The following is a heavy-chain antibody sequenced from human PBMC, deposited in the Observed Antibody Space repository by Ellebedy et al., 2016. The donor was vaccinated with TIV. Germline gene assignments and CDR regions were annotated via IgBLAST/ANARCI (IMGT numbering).Heavy chain of an antibody. V-gene: IGHV3-72*01. CDR3: ASCSPGNIFEN. J-gene: IGHJ4*02. Sequence: PGGSLRLSCAASGFTFSDHLMDWVRQAPGKGLAWVARTRNKLSGYTIEYAASVKGRFTISRDDSKSSMYLQMNNLKIEDTAVYYCASCSPGNIFENWGQGTLVTVSS. D-gene: IGHD2-15*01. CDR1: GFTFSDHL. CDR2: TRNKLSGYTI.